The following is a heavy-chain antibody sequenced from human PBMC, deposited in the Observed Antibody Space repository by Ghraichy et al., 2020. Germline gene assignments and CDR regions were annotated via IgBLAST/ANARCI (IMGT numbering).Heavy chain of an antibody. Sequence: QTLLLTCAISGDSVSSNSAAWNWIRQSPSRGLEWLGRTYYRSKWYNDYAVSVKSRITINPDTSKNQFSLQLNSVTPEDTAVYYCARGALGELSSLLYYFDYWGQGTLVTVSS. J-gene: IGHJ4*02. D-gene: IGHD3-16*02. CDR3: ARGALGELSSLLYYFDY. CDR1: GDSVSSNSAA. CDR2: TYYRSKWYN. V-gene: IGHV6-1*01.